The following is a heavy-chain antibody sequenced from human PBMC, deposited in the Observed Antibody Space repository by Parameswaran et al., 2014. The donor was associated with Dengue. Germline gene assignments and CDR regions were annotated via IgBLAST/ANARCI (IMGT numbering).Heavy chain of an antibody. Sequence: ASETLSLTCAISGDSVSSNSATWNWIRQSPSRGFEWLGRTYYRSKWHSDYALSVKSRVTINPDTSKNQFSLQLNSVTPEDTAVYYCAKEGLVIDYWGQGTLVTVSS. D-gene: IGHD1-26*01. V-gene: IGHV6-1*01. J-gene: IGHJ4*02. CDR2: TYYRSKWHS. CDR1: GDSVSSNSAT. CDR3: AKEGLVIDY.